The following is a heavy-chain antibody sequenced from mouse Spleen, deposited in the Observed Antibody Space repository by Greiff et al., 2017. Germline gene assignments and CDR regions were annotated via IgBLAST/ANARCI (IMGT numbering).Heavy chain of an antibody. J-gene: IGHJ2*01. CDR3: ASDGNYVDY. CDR1: GYTFTSYW. V-gene: IGHV1S81*02. CDR2: INPSNGRT. D-gene: IGHD1-1*01. Sequence: QVHVKQPGAELVKPGASVKLSCKASGYTFTSYWMHWVKQRPGQGLEWIGEINPSNGRTNYNEKFKSKATLTVDKSSSTAYMQLSSLTSEDSAVYYCASDGNYVDYWGQGTTLTVSS.